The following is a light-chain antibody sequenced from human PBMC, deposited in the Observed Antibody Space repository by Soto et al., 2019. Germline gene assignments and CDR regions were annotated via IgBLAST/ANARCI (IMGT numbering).Light chain of an antibody. Sequence: EIVLTQSPGTLSLSPGERATLSCRASQSVGRNYLAWYQQKPGQAPRLLIYGASSRATGIPDTFSGSGSGTDFTLTISRLEPEDFAVDYCQQYASSPLTFGGGTKVEIK. CDR1: QSVGRNY. V-gene: IGKV3-20*01. J-gene: IGKJ4*01. CDR3: QQYASSPLT. CDR2: GAS.